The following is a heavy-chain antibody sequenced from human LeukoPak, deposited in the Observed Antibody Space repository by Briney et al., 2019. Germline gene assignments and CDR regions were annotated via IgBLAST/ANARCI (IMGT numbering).Heavy chain of an antibody. V-gene: IGHV3-48*01. CDR3: AGDRLKSGSYFFDY. J-gene: IGHJ4*02. Sequence: TGGSLRLSCAASAFTFSDYSMNWVRQAPGKGLEWISYISGRSSTIYYADSVRGRFTISRDNAKNSMYLQMNSLRAEDTAVYYCAGDRLKSGSYFFDYWGQGTLVTVSS. CDR1: AFTFSDYS. D-gene: IGHD1-26*01. CDR2: ISGRSSTI.